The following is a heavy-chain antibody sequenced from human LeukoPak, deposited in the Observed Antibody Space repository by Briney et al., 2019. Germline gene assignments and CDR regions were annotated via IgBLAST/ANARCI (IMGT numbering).Heavy chain of an antibody. Sequence: PSETLSLACTVSGGSISSSSYYWGWIRHPPGKVLEWIGSIYYSGSTYYNPSLKSRVTISVDTSKNQFSLRLSSVTAADTAVYYCASHVLRFLEWLDYYYYMDVWGKGTTVTVSS. CDR1: GGSISSSSYY. D-gene: IGHD3-3*01. CDR3: ASHVLRFLEWLDYYYYMDV. CDR2: IYYSGST. J-gene: IGHJ6*03. V-gene: IGHV4-39*01.